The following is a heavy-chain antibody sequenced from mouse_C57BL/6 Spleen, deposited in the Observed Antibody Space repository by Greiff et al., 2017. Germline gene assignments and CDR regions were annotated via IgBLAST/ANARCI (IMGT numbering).Heavy chain of an antibody. CDR1: GYTFTSYW. CDR2: IDPNSGGT. CDR3: ARPYGSSLYAMDY. J-gene: IGHJ4*01. D-gene: IGHD1-1*01. Sequence: QVQLKQPGAELVKPGASVKLSCKASGYTFTSYWMHWVKQRPGRGLEWIGRIDPNSGGTKYNEKFKSKATLTVDKPSSTAYMQLSILTSEDSAVYYCARPYGSSLYAMDYWGQGTSVTVSS. V-gene: IGHV1-72*01.